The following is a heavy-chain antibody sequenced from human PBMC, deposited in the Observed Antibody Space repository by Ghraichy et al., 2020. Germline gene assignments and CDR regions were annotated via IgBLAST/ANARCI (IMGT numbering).Heavy chain of an antibody. V-gene: IGHV4-4*07. CDR1: GGSISSYY. D-gene: IGHD6-6*01. CDR2: IYTSGST. CDR3: ARDIEGNSYSSSSHFDY. J-gene: IGHJ4*02. Sequence: SETLSLTCTVSGGSISSYYWSWIRQPAGKGLEWIGRIYTSGSTNYNPSLKSRVTMSVDTSKNQFSLKLSSVTAADTAVYYCARDIEGNSYSSSSHFDYWGQGTLVTVSS.